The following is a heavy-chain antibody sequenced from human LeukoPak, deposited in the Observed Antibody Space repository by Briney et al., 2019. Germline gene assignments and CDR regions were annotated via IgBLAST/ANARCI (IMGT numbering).Heavy chain of an antibody. CDR3: AKPPPSSISWYYYYGMDV. D-gene: IGHD6-13*01. CDR1: GFTFSSYA. V-gene: IGHV3-23*01. Sequence: GGSLRLSCAASGFTFSSYAMSWVRQAPGKGLEWGLEISGSGGTTDYADSVRGRFTISRDNSKNTLYLQMNTLRAEDTAVYYCAKPPPSSISWYYYYGMDVWGQGTTVTVSS. J-gene: IGHJ6*02. CDR2: ISGSGGTT.